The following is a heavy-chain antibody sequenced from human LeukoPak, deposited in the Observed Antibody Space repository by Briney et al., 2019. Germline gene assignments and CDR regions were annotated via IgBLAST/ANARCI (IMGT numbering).Heavy chain of an antibody. CDR2: VYHGGNT. V-gene: IGHV4-38-2*02. J-gene: IGHJ4*02. D-gene: IGHD4-17*01. Sequence: SETLSLTCTVSGGSISGYYWGWIRQPPGKGLEWIGNVYHGGNTYYNPSLKSRVTISVDTSKNQFSLKLTSVTAADTAVYYCAAKQTVTIDYWGQGTLVTVSS. CDR3: AAKQTVTIDY. CDR1: GGSISGYY.